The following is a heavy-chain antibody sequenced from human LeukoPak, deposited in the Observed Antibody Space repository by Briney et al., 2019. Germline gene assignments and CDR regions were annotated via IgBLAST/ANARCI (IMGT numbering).Heavy chain of an antibody. Sequence: PGGSLRLSCAASGFTSSSYWMHWVRHAPGKGLVWVSRINTDGGSTTYADSVKGRFTISRDNAKNTLYLQMNSLRAEDTAVYYCARALVAPYYFDYWGQGALVTVSS. V-gene: IGHV3-74*01. J-gene: IGHJ4*02. CDR3: ARALVAPYYFDY. CDR2: INTDGGST. D-gene: IGHD2-15*01. CDR1: GFTSSSYW.